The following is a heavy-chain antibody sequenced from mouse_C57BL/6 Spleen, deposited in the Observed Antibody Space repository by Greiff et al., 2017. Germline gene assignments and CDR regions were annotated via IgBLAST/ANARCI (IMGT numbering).Heavy chain of an antibody. D-gene: IGHD2-2*01. CDR1: GYTFTGYW. CDR2: ILPGSGST. Sequence: VQLQQSGAELMKPGASVKLSCKATGYTFTGYWIEWVKQSPGHGLEWIGEILPGSGSTNYNEKFKGKATFTADTSSNTAYMQLSSLTTEDSAIYYCARRGIYYGYDFYAMDYWGQGTSVTVSS. V-gene: IGHV1-9*01. CDR3: ARRGIYYGYDFYAMDY. J-gene: IGHJ4*01.